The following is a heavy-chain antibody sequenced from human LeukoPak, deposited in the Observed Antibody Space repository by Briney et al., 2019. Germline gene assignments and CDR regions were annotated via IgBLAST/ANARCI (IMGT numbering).Heavy chain of an antibody. V-gene: IGHV1-18*01. CDR1: GYTFTSYG. Sequence: GASVKVSCKASGYTFTSYGISWVRQAPGQGLEWMGWIRVDNGNTNYAQKLQGRVTMTTDTSTSTAYMELRSLRSDDTAVYYCARGQTQLWFGEGRAAFDIWGQGTMVTVSS. CDR2: IRVDNGNT. CDR3: ARGQTQLWFGEGRAAFDI. D-gene: IGHD3-10*01. J-gene: IGHJ3*02.